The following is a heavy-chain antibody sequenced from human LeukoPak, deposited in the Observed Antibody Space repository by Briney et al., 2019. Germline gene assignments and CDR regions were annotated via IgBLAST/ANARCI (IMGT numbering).Heavy chain of an antibody. CDR1: GFTFSSYA. V-gene: IGHV3-23*01. CDR2: ISGSGGRT. J-gene: IGHJ4*02. Sequence: SGGSLRLSCAASGFTFSSYAMSWVRQAPGKVLEWVSAISGSGGRTYYADSVKGRFTISRDNSKNTRYLQMNSLRAEDTAVYYCAKDGFDYGDPTGFDYWGQGTLVTVSS. D-gene: IGHD4-17*01. CDR3: AKDGFDYGDPTGFDY.